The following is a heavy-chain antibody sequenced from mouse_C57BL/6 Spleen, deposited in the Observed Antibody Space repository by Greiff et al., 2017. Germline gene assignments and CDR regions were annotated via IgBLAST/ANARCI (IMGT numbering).Heavy chain of an antibody. CDR3: ARRAYYYAVDY. V-gene: IGHV5-17*01. CDR1: GFTFSDYG. D-gene: IGHD3-3*01. Sequence: EVQLVESGGGLVKPGGSLKLSCAASGFTFSDYGMHWVRQAPEKGLEWVAYISSGSSTIYYADTVKGRFTISRDNAKNTLFLQMTSLRSEDTAMYYCARRAYYYAVDYWGQGTSVTVSS. J-gene: IGHJ4*01. CDR2: ISSGSSTI.